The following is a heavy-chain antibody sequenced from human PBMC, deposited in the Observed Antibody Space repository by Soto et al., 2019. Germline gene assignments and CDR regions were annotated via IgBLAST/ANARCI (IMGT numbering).Heavy chain of an antibody. Sequence: GASVKVSCKASGGTFSSYAISWVRQAPGQGLEWMGGIIPIFGTANYAQKFQGRVTITADESTSTAYMELSSLRSEDTAVYYCARDLAGSMIVVGPDVWDAFDIWGQGTMVTVSS. V-gene: IGHV1-69*13. CDR3: ARDLAGSMIVVGPDVWDAFDI. D-gene: IGHD3-22*01. J-gene: IGHJ3*02. CDR1: GGTFSSYA. CDR2: IIPIFGTA.